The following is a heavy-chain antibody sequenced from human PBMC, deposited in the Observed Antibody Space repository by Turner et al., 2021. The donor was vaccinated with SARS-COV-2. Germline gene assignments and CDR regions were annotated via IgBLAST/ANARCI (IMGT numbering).Heavy chain of an antibody. Sequence: EVQLVESGGGLVQPGGSLRLSCSASGFTFSSYVMHWVRQSPGKGLEYVSAISRNGRRTDYADSGKGRFTVTRGNSKNTLYLKMRSMRAEDTAGYYCVKRSYWGQGSRVSVSS. CDR1: GFTFSSYV. CDR2: ISRNGRRT. CDR3: VKRSY. J-gene: IGHJ4*02. V-gene: IGHV3-64D*06.